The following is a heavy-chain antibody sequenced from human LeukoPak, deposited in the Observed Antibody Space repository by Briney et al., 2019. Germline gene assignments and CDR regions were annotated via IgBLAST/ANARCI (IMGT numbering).Heavy chain of an antibody. Sequence: PGGSLRLSCAASGFTFSSYSMNWVRQAPGKGLEWVSSISSSSSYIYYADSVRGRFTISRDNAKNSLYLQMNSLRAEDTAVYYCARDSLYGSRLGELSLYYWGQGTLVTVSS. CDR1: GFTFSSYS. CDR2: ISSSSSYI. CDR3: ARDSLYGSRLGELSLYY. J-gene: IGHJ4*02. V-gene: IGHV3-21*01. D-gene: IGHD3-16*02.